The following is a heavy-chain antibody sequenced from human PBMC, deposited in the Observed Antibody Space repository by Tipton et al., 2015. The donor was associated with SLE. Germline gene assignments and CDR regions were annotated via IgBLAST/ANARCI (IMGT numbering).Heavy chain of an antibody. Sequence: TLSLTCTVSGGSFSGYYWSWIRQPPGKGLEWIGEINHVGSGTTDYNPSLKSRVTMSVDTSQNQFSLRLRSLTAADTAVFYCVRSTDTWSRYGLDVWGQGTTVTVSS. D-gene: IGHD5/OR15-5a*01. CDR3: VRSTDTWSRYGLDV. V-gene: IGHV4-34*01. J-gene: IGHJ6*02. CDR2: INHVGSGTT. CDR1: GGSFSGYY.